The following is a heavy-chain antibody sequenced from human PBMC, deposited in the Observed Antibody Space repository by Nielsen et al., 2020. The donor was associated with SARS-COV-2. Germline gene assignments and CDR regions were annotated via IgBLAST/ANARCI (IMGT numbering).Heavy chain of an antibody. CDR3: ARLPRDTIFGVVKYGMDV. CDR2: IYYSGST. D-gene: IGHD3-3*01. CDR1: GGSISSGGYY. V-gene: IGHV4-31*03. J-gene: IGHJ6*02. Sequence: SETLSLTCTVSGGSISSGGYYWSWIRQHPGKGLDWIGYIYYSGSTYYNPSLKSRVTISVDTSKNQFSLKLSSVTAADTAVYYCARLPRDTIFGVVKYGMDVWGQGTTVTVSS.